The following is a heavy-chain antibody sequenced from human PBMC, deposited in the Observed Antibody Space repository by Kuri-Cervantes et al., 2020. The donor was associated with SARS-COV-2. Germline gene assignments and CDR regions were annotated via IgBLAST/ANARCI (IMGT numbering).Heavy chain of an antibody. J-gene: IGHJ4*02. CDR1: GGSFSGYY. D-gene: IGHD5-18*01. CDR2: INHSGST. Sequence: GSLRLSCAVYGGSFSGYYWGWIRQPPGKGLEWIGEINHSGSTNHNPSLKSRVTISVDTSKNQFSLKLSSVTAADTAVYYCATGGYTYGFLSGFDNWGRGTQVTVSS. V-gene: IGHV4-34*01. CDR3: ATGGYTYGFLSGFDN.